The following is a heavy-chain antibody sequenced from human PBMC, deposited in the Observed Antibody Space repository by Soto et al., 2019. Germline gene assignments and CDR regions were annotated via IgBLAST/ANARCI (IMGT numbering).Heavy chain of an antibody. D-gene: IGHD6-13*01. J-gene: IGHJ4*02. V-gene: IGHV4-59*01. CDR3: ARGTSWQLPFDH. CDR2: ISYSGST. Sequence: QVQLQESGPGLVKPSETLSLTCTVSSDSISSYYWSWIRQPPGKRLEWIGYISYSGSTDYNPSLKSRVTISGDTSKNQFSLKVSSVTAADTAVYYCARGTSWQLPFDHWGQGTLVTVSS. CDR1: SDSISSYY.